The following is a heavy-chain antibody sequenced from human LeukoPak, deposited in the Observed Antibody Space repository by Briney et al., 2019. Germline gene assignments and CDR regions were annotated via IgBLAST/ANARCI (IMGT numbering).Heavy chain of an antibody. CDR1: GGTFSSYA. V-gene: IGHV1-69*05. Sequence: ASVNVSCKASGGTFSSYAISWVRQAPGQGLEWMGGIIPIFGTANYAQKFQGRVTITTDESTSTAYMELSSLRSEDTAVYYCARSKLGGIGGYYFDYWGQGTLVTVSS. CDR2: IIPIFGTA. J-gene: IGHJ4*02. D-gene: IGHD3-10*01. CDR3: ARSKLGGIGGYYFDY.